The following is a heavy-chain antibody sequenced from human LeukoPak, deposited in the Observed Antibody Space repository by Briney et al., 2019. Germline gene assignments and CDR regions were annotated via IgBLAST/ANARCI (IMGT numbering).Heavy chain of an antibody. V-gene: IGHV3-7*03. J-gene: IGHJ6*02. CDR1: GLALSSHC. Sequence: GGSLRLSCAASGLALSSHCMICVRQVRGRGPEWVANVRRDGSEPYYLDSVKGRFTISKDNAKNSLYLQMNRLRAEDTALYHCARNNAMDVWAQGTTVLVSS. CDR2: VRRDGSEP. D-gene: IGHD2-8*01. CDR3: ARNNAMDV.